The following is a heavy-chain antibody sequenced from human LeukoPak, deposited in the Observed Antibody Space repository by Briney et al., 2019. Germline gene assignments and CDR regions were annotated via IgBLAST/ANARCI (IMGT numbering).Heavy chain of an antibody. CDR3: ARDSSGWSHTFDY. J-gene: IGHJ4*02. CDR2: IYYSGST. CDR1: GGSISSSSYY. V-gene: IGHV4-39*01. Sequence: SETLSLTGTVSGGSISSSSYYWGWIRQPPGKGLEWIGSIYYSGSTHYNPSLKSRVTISVDTSKNQFSLKLSSVTAADTAVYYCARDSSGWSHTFDYWGQGTLVTVSS. D-gene: IGHD6-19*01.